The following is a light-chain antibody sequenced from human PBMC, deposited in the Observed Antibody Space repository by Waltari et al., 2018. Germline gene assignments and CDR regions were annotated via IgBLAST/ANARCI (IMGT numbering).Light chain of an antibody. Sequence: QSVLTQPPSVSAAPGQKVTISCSGNSSNIGNYYVSWYYQLPGAAPKLLIYDNNTRPSGIPDRFSASKSGTSATLGITGLQTGDEADYYCATWYNNLKDVVFGGGTKLTVL. J-gene: IGLJ2*01. CDR2: DNN. V-gene: IGLV1-51*01. CDR3: ATWYNNLKDVV. CDR1: SSNIGNYY.